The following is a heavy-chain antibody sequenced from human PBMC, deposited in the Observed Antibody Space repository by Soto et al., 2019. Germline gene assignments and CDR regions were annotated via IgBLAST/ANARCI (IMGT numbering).Heavy chain of an antibody. Sequence: SQTLSLTCAISGDSVSTNDATWNWIRQSLSRGLEWLGRTYYRSKWYSDYAVSVKSRIIINPDTSKNQLSLQLNSVTPEDTAVYYCARAAYSGSYQGYFDYWGQGTLVTVSS. V-gene: IGHV6-1*01. CDR2: TYYRSKWYS. CDR1: GDSVSTNDAT. CDR3: ARAAYSGSYQGYFDY. J-gene: IGHJ4*02. D-gene: IGHD1-26*01.